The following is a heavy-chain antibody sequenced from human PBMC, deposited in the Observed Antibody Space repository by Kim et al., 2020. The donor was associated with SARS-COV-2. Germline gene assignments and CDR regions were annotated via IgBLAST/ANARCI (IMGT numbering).Heavy chain of an antibody. CDR3: ARGLAVLFSAVAYGMDV. V-gene: IGHV4-34*01. J-gene: IGHJ6*02. Sequence: SETLSLTCAVYGGSFSGYYWSWIRQPPGKGLEWIGEINHSGSTNYNPSLKSRVTISVDTSKNQFSLKLSSVTAADTAVYYCARGLAVLFSAVAYGMDVWGQGTTVTVSS. CDR1: GGSFSGYY. CDR2: INHSGST. D-gene: IGHD6-19*01.